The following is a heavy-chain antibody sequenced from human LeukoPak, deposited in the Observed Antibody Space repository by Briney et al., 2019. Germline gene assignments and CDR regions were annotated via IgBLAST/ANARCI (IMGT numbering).Heavy chain of an antibody. D-gene: IGHD3-10*01. J-gene: IGHJ4*02. CDR3: ASRYGSGSYGFDY. CDR1: GGSISSYY. Sequence: SETLSLTCTVPGGSISSYYWSWIRQPPGKGLEWIGYMYYNGSMNYNPSLKSRVTISADTSKNQFSLKLSSVTAADTAVYYCASRYGSGSYGFDYWGQGTLVTVSS. V-gene: IGHV4-59*01. CDR2: MYYNGSM.